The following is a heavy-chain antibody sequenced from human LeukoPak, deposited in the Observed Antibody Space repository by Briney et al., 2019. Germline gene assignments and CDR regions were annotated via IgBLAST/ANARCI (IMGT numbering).Heavy chain of an antibody. Sequence: GGSLRLSCAASGFTFSSYAMSWVRQAPGKGLEWVSAISGSGGSTYYADSVKGRFTISRDNSKNTLYLQMNSLRAEDTAVYYCAKATGIVGATTRGYFDYWGQGTLVTVSS. V-gene: IGHV3-23*01. J-gene: IGHJ4*02. CDR2: ISGSGGST. CDR3: AKATGIVGATTRGYFDY. D-gene: IGHD1-26*01. CDR1: GFTFSSYA.